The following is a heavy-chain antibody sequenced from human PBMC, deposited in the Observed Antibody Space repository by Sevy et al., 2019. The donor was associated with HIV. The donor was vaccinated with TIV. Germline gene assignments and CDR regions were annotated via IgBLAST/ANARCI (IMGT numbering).Heavy chain of an antibody. Sequence: GGSLRLSCAASGFNFINYGMSWVRQAPGKGLEWVSVISGSGDTTNYADSVKGRFAISRDNSKNTMYLQVNSPRAEDTDVYYCAKDIRVALVVPSPGYGMDVWGQGTSVTVSS. V-gene: IGHV3-23*01. D-gene: IGHD6-13*01. CDR1: GFNFINYG. CDR3: AKDIRVALVVPSPGYGMDV. J-gene: IGHJ6*02. CDR2: ISGSGDTT.